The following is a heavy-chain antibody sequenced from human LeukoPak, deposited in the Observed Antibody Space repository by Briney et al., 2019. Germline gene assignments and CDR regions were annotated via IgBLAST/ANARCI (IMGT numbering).Heavy chain of an antibody. Sequence: SQTLSLTCTVSGGSINSGGYYWGWIRQHPGTGLDWIGYIYYTGSTDYNPSLKSRVTISVDTSKNQFSLKLSSVTAADTAVYYCARLLWSGYVVFDYWGQGTLVTVSS. D-gene: IGHD3-3*01. CDR1: GGSINSGGYY. CDR2: IYYTGST. V-gene: IGHV4-31*03. CDR3: ARLLWSGYVVFDY. J-gene: IGHJ4*02.